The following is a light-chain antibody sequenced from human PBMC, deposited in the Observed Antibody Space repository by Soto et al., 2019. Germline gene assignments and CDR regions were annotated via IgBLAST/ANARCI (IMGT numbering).Light chain of an antibody. Sequence: QSALTQPPSVSGSPGQSVAISCTGTSSDVGNYNRVSWYQQPPGTAPKLIIYEVNNRPSGVPDRFSGSKSGNTASLTISGLRAEDEADYYCSSYTSSSTYVFGTGTKVTVL. V-gene: IGLV2-18*02. J-gene: IGLJ1*01. CDR2: EVN. CDR1: SSDVGNYNR. CDR3: SSYTSSSTYV.